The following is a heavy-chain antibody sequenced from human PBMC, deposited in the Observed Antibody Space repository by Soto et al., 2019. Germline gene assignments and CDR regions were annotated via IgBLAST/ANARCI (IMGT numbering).Heavy chain of an antibody. J-gene: IGHJ4*02. Sequence: QVQLQESGPGLVKPSETLSLTCTVSGGSISSYYWSWIRQPPGKGLEWIGYIYYSGSTNYNPSLKSRVTISVDTSKNQFSLKLSSVTAADTAVYYCARTDYGGVFWDYWGQGTLVTVSS. CDR3: ARTDYGGVFWDY. V-gene: IGHV4-59*01. CDR1: GGSISSYY. CDR2: IYYSGST. D-gene: IGHD4-17*01.